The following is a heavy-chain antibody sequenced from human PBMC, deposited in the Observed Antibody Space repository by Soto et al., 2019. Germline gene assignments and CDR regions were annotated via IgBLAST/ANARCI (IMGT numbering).Heavy chain of an antibody. CDR1: GGTFSSYT. J-gene: IGHJ4*02. D-gene: IGHD1-26*01. Sequence: QVQLVQSGAEVKKPGSSVKVSCKASGGTFSSYTISWVRQAPGQGLEWMGRIIPILGIANYAQKFQGRVTITEDKSTSTAYMDLSSLRSEDTAVYYCARDQRPSIVGATPLDYWGQGTLVTVSS. CDR2: IIPILGIA. V-gene: IGHV1-69*08. CDR3: ARDQRPSIVGATPLDY.